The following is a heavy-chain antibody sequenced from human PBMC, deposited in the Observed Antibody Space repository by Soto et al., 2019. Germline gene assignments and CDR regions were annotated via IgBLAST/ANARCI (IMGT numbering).Heavy chain of an antibody. CDR3: ARGGYCSGGSCYSIY. D-gene: IGHD2-15*01. V-gene: IGHV3-23*01. CDR2: ITGSGDST. J-gene: IGHJ4*02. CDR1: GFTFSSYA. Sequence: GGSLRLSCAASGFTFSSYAMSWVRQAPGKGLEWVSAITGSGDSTYYADSVKGRFTVSRDNSKNTLYLQMNSLRAEDTAVYYCARGGYCSGGSCYSIYWGQGTLVTVSS.